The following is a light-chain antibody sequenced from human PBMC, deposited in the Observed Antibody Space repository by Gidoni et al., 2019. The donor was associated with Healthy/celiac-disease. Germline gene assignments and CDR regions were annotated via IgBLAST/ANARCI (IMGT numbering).Light chain of an antibody. CDR2: GAS. Sequence: VLTQSKGTLSLSPGEIATLSCRASPRVVSSYLAWYQQKPGQAPTLLIYGASSRATGIPDRFSGSGSGTDFTLTISRLEPEDFAVYYCQQYGSSLFTFGPGTKVDIK. J-gene: IGKJ3*01. V-gene: IGKV3-20*01. CDR1: PRVVSSY. CDR3: QQYGSSLFT.